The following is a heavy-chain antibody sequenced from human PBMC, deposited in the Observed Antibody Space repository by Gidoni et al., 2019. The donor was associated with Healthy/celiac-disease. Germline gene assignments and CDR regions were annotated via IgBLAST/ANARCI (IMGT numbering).Heavy chain of an antibody. CDR2: IYYSGST. CDR1: GGSISSSSYD. V-gene: IGHV4-39*01. Sequence: QLQLQESGPGLVKPSETLSLTCTVSGGSISSSSYDWGWIRQPPGKVLEWIGSIYYSGSTYYNPSLKSRVTISVDTSKNQFSLKLSSVTAADTAVYYCAGRSRGWLHAFDIWGQGTMVTVSS. CDR3: AGRSRGWLHAFDI. J-gene: IGHJ3*02. D-gene: IGHD5-12*01.